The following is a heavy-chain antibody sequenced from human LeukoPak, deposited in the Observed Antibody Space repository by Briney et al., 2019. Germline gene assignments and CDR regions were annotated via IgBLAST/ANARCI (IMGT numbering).Heavy chain of an antibody. CDR2: ISSSDSYI. V-gene: IGHV3-21*01. CDR1: GFTFNTYT. D-gene: IGHD3-9*01. CDR3: AATIGPRSDAFDI. J-gene: IGHJ3*02. Sequence: PGGSLRLSCAASGFTFNTYTMSWVRQAPGKGLEWVSSISSSDSYIYYADSVKGRFTISRDNAKNSLYLQMNSLRAEDTAVYYCAATIGPRSDAFDIWGQGTMVTVSS.